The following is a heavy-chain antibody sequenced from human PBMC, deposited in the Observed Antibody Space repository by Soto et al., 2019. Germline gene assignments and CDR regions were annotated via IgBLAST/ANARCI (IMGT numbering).Heavy chain of an antibody. CDR2: IYSGGYT. D-gene: IGHD3-10*01. V-gene: IGHV3-53*01. Sequence: VQLVESGGGLIQPGGSLRLSCAVSGFTVSNNYMSWVRQAPGKGLEGVSVIYSGGYTAYGDSVKGRFTISRDNSKNPLYLKRISRGAADPGFYFWARRRGGGGYWGQGTLVTVSS. J-gene: IGHJ4*02. CDR1: GFTVSNNY. CDR3: ARRRGGGGY.